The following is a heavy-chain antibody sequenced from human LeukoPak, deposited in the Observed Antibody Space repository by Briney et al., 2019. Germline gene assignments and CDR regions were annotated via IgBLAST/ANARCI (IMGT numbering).Heavy chain of an antibody. CDR1: GFTFSSYE. Sequence: GGSLRLSCAASGFTFSSYEMDWVRRAPGMGLEWVSYIGSSGGSRYYADSVKGRFTSSRDNAKNSLYQQMNSLRVEDTAVYYCAREDGDAFDIWGQGTMVSVSS. CDR2: IGSSGGSR. V-gene: IGHV3-48*03. CDR3: AREDGDAFDI. D-gene: IGHD5-24*01. J-gene: IGHJ3*02.